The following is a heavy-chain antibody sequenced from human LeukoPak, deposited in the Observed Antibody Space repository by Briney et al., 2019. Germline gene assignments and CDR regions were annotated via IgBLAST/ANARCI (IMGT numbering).Heavy chain of an antibody. CDR3: ARAATRYYYYGMDV. Sequence: GGSLRLSCAASGFTFSSYSMNWVRQAPGKGLEWVSYISSSSSTIYYADSVKGRFTISRDNAKNSLYLQMNSLRDEDTAVYYCARAATRYYYYGMDVWGRGTTVTVSS. D-gene: IGHD2-15*01. J-gene: IGHJ6*02. CDR1: GFTFSSYS. CDR2: ISSSSSTI. V-gene: IGHV3-48*02.